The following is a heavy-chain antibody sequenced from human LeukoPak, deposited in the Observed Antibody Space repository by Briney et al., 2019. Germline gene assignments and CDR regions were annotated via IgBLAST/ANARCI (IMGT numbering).Heavy chain of an antibody. V-gene: IGHV1-18*01. D-gene: IGHD5-18*01. Sequence: ASVKVSCKASGYTFTSYGISWVRQAPGQGLEWMGWISAYNGNTNCAQKLQGRVTMTTDTSTSTAYMELRSLRSDDTAVYYCARDGTPKGDGDTAMADFDYWGQGTLVTVSS. CDR2: ISAYNGNT. CDR1: GYTFTSYG. J-gene: IGHJ4*02. CDR3: ARDGTPKGDGDTAMADFDY.